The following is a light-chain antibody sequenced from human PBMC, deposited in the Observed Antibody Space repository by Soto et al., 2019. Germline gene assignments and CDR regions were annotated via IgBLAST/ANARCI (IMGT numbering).Light chain of an antibody. CDR2: EVS. CDR3: SSYTSSSTVV. Sequence: QSVLTQPASVSASPGQSITVSCTGTSSDIGAYNYVSWYQQHPGKAPKLMIYEVSNRPSGVSNRFSASKSGNTASLTISGLQAEDEADYFCSSYTSSSTVVFGGGTKLTVL. J-gene: IGLJ3*02. CDR1: SSDIGAYNY. V-gene: IGLV2-14*01.